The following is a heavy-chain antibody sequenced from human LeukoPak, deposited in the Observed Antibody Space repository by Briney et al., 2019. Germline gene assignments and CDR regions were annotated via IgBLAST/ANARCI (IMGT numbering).Heavy chain of an antibody. CDR1: GGSFSGYY. D-gene: IGHD3-16*02. V-gene: IGHV4-34*01. CDR3: ARHFDPEYDYVWGSYRSPVAFDI. Sequence: SETLSLTCAVYGGSFSGYYWSWIRQPPGKGLEWIGEINHSGSTNYNPSLKSRVTISVDTSKNQFSLKLSSVTAADTAVYYCARHFDPEYDYVWGSYRSPVAFDIWGQGTMVTVSS. J-gene: IGHJ3*02. CDR2: INHSGST.